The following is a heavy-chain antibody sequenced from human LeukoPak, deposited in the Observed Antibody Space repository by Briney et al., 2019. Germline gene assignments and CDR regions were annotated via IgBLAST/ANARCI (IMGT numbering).Heavy chain of an antibody. CDR3: ARGKGVRYFDY. V-gene: IGHV1-8*02. J-gene: IGHJ4*02. CDR2: MNPNSGNT. D-gene: IGHD3-10*01. Sequence: GASVKVSCKASGYTFTGYYMHWVRQAPGQGLEWMGWMNPNSGNTGYAQKFQGRVTMTRNTSISTAYMELSSLRSEDTAVYYCARGKGVRYFDYWGQGTLVTVSS. CDR1: GYTFTGYY.